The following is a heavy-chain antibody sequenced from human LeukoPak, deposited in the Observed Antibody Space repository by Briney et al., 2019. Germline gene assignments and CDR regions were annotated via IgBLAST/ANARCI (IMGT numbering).Heavy chain of an antibody. J-gene: IGHJ3*02. Sequence: PSETLSLTCAVSGGSISSNSYYWGWIRQPPGKGLEWIGSIYYSGSTYYNPSLKSRVTISVDTSKNQFSLKESSVTAADTAVYYCARDSSYRLDAFDIWGQGTMVTVSS. CDR2: IYYSGST. CDR1: GGSISSNSYY. D-gene: IGHD1-26*01. CDR3: ARDSSYRLDAFDI. V-gene: IGHV4-39*07.